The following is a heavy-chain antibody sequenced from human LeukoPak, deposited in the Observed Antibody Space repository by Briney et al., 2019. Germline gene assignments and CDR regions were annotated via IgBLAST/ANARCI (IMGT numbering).Heavy chain of an antibody. V-gene: IGHV3-23*01. Sequence: GGSLRLSCAASGFTFSNYAMSWVRQAPGKGLEWVSGISGSGSFTYYADSVKSRFTISRDNSKNTLYLQMNSLRAEDTAVYYCANLIVGADWGQGTLVTVSS. CDR1: GFTFSNYA. D-gene: IGHD1-26*01. CDR2: ISGSGSFT. CDR3: ANLIVGAD. J-gene: IGHJ4*02.